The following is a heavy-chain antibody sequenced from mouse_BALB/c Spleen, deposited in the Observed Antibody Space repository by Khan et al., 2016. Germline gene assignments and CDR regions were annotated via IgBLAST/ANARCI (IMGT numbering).Heavy chain of an antibody. D-gene: IGHD2-1*01. V-gene: IGHV1-80*01. J-gene: IGHJ3*01. CDR1: GYVFSSYW. CDR3: ARTSSDGNFAY. CDR2: IYPGDGDT. Sequence: QVQLQQSGAELVRPGSSVKISCKASGYVFSSYWMNWVKQRPGQGLEWIGQIYPGDGDTSYNGKFKDKATLTADKSSITAYMQLSSLTSEDSAGYFCARTSSDGNFAYWGQGTLVTVSA.